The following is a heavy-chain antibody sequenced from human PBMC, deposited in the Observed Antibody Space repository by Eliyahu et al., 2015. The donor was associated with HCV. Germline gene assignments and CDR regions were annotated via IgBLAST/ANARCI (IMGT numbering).Heavy chain of an antibody. CDR2: IYWNDEK. V-gene: IGHV2-5*01. D-gene: IGHD3-16*01. Sequence: QITLKESGPTLVKPTQTLTLTCSFSGFSLSTSGLGVGWIRQPPGKALEWLAFIYWNDEKRYRSSLKSRFTITKDTSKNQVVLTMINMDPVDTATYYCARINDYVFRGMDVWGQGTTVTVSS. J-gene: IGHJ6*02. CDR1: GFSLSTSGLG. CDR3: ARINDYVFRGMDV.